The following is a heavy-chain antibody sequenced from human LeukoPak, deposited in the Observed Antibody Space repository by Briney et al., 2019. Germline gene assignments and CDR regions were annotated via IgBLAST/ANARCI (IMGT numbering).Heavy chain of an antibody. V-gene: IGHV3-30*03. CDR1: GFTFNNYG. J-gene: IGHJ6*02. CDR2: ISYDGSNK. D-gene: IGHD3-22*01. Sequence: PGGSLRLSCAASGFTFNNYGMHWVRQAPGKGLEWVAVISYDGSNKYYADSVKGRFTISRDNSKNTLFLQMNSLRAEDTAVYYCARGAARYYDSSGYVNYYGMDVWGQGTTVTVSS. CDR3: ARGAARYYDSSGYVNYYGMDV.